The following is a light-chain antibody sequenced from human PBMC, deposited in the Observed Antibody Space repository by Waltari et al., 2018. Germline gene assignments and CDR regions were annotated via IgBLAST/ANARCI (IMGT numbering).Light chain of an antibody. CDR2: EVT. V-gene: IGLV2-23*02. Sequence: QSALTQAASVSGSPGQSLPISCPGPRSDVGSFNSVPWYQQHPGKAPKLIISEVTKRPSGVSNRFSGSKSGNTASLTISGLQAEDEADYFCSSYGSINTWLFGGGTKLTVL. CDR1: RSDVGSFNS. CDR3: SSYGSINTWL. J-gene: IGLJ3*02.